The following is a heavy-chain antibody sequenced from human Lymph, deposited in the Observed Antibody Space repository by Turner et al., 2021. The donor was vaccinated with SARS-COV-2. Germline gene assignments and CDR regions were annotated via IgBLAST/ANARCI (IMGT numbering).Heavy chain of an antibody. CDR3: AREGVTVSGYYYGMDV. V-gene: IGHV1-2*02. CDR1: GYTFTAYY. Sequence: QVQLVQSGAEVKKPGASVKVSCKASGYTFTAYYMHWVRQAPGQGLEWLGWINPNSGGTNYAQKFQGRVTMTRDTSISTAYMELSRLTSDDTAVYYCAREGVTVSGYYYGMDVWGQGTTVTVSS. J-gene: IGHJ6*02. CDR2: INPNSGGT. D-gene: IGHD4-17*01.